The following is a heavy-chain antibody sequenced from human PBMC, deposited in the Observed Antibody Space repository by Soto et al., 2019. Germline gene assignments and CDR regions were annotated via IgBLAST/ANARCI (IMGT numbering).Heavy chain of an antibody. CDR3: GGGGSSSDNGMDV. CDR2: ISSRSYTI. V-gene: IGHV3-48*02. CDR1: GFSFSTYS. J-gene: IGHJ6*02. D-gene: IGHD6-6*01. Sequence: EVQLVESGGGLVQPGGSLRLSCAASGFSFSTYSMNWVRQAPGKGLEWVSYISSRSYTIYYVDSVKGRFTISRDNAKNRLYLKMNSLRDEDTAVYYCGGGGSSSDNGMDVWGQGPRSPCP.